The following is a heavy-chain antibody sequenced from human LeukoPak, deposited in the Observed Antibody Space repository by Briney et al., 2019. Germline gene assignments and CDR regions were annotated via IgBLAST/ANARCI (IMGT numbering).Heavy chain of an antibody. J-gene: IGHJ6*03. CDR3: ARDRPDGYTHGHYYYNMDV. Sequence: SETLSLTCTVPGASITAYYWTWIRQSAGEGLEFIGRIYSTGDTDHNYNPSLASRVTISGDTSKNQVSLRLKSVTAADTAVYYCARDRPDGYTHGHYYYNMDVWGKGTTVTVSS. CDR1: GASITAYY. D-gene: IGHD5-18*01. CDR2: IYSTGDTDH. V-gene: IGHV4-4*07.